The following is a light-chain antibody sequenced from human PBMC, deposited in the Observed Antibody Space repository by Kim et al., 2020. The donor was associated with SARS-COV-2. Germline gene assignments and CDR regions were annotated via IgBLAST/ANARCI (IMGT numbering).Light chain of an antibody. CDR2: DVS. CDR3: SSYTSSSTVV. J-gene: IGLJ2*01. V-gene: IGLV2-14*03. Sequence: GQSITISCTGTSSDVGGYNYVSWYQQHPGKAPKLMIYDVSNRPSGVSNRFSGSKSGNTASLTISGLQAEDEAEYYCSSYTSSSTVVFGGGTKLTVL. CDR1: SSDVGGYNY.